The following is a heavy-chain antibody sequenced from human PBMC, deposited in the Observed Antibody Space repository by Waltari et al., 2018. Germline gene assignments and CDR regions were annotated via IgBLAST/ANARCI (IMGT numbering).Heavy chain of an antibody. D-gene: IGHD3-3*01. Sequence: QVQLQESGPGLVKPSQTLSLTCTVSGGSISSGGYYWSWIRQHPGKGLEWIGYIYHSGSTYYNPSRKSRVTISVDRSKNQFSLKLSSVTAADTAVYYCARGKVTIFGVVITYWYFDLWGRGTLVTVSS. CDR2: IYHSGST. J-gene: IGHJ2*01. CDR3: ARGKVTIFGVVITYWYFDL. V-gene: IGHV4-31*03. CDR1: GGSISSGGYY.